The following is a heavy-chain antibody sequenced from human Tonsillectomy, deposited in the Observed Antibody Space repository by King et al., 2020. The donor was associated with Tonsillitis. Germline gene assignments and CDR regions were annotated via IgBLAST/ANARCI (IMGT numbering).Heavy chain of an antibody. V-gene: IGHV4-34*01. CDR1: GGSFNNYY. CDR2: INHSGNT. CDR3: AKSPIWFGEYNDY. Sequence: VQLQQWGAGLLKPSETLSLTCALYGGSFNNYYWSWIRQPPGKGLEWIGEINHSGNTNYNPSLKSRATISVDTSKTQFSLKVSFVTAADTALYYCAKSPIWFGEYNDYWGQGTLVTVSS. D-gene: IGHD3-10*01. J-gene: IGHJ4*02.